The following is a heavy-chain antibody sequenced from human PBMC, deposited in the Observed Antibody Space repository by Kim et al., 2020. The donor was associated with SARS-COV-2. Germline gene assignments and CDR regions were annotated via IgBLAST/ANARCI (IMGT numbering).Heavy chain of an antibody. D-gene: IGHD2-15*01. J-gene: IGHJ6*02. CDR1: RFTFSDYS. CDR2: ISSFGDNI. CDR3: ARETHCSGNICYGPEENYYFGMDV. Sequence: GGSLRLSCAASRFTFSDYSMSWVRQAPGKGLEWISYISSFGDNIYYADSVKGRFTVSRDNAKDSLYLQMNSLRVGDTAVYYCARETHCSGNICYGPEENYYFGMDVWGQGTTVIVSS. V-gene: IGHV3-11*01.